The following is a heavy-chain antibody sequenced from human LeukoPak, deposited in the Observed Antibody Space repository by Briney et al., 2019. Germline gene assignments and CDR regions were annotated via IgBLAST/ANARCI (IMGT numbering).Heavy chain of an antibody. D-gene: IGHD6-19*01. V-gene: IGHV3-7*01. CDR1: GFTFSSSW. CDR2: IKQDGSEK. J-gene: IGHJ4*02. Sequence: QPGGSLRLSCAASGFTFSSSWMNWVRQAPGKGLEWVAIIKQDGSEKLYVDSVRGRFTISRDNARNSLYLQMSSLRAEDTAAYYCAGGAGWLIDYWGQGALVTVSS. CDR3: AGGAGWLIDY.